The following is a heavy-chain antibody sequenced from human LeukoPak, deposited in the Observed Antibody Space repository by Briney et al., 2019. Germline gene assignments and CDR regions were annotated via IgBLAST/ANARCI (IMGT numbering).Heavy chain of an antibody. CDR1: GGSISNYY. J-gene: IGHJ5*02. CDR3: ARGYYYGSGRVWFDP. Sequence: SETLSLTCTVSGGSISNYYWSWIRQPPGKGLEWIGYIYTSGSTNYNPSLKSRVTISVDTSKNQFSLKLSSVTAADTAVYYCARGYYYGSGRVWFDPWGQGTLVTVSS. CDR2: IYTSGST. D-gene: IGHD3-10*01. V-gene: IGHV4-4*09.